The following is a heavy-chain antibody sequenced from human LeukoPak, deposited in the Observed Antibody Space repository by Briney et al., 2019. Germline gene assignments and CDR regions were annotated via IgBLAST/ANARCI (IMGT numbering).Heavy chain of an antibody. D-gene: IGHD2-2*01. V-gene: IGHV1-2*02. CDR1: GYTFTGSY. CDR2: INPNRGDT. J-gene: IGHJ5*02. Sequence: GSVKVSCKASGYTFTGSYMHWVRQAPGQGLEWMGWINPNRGDTYYAQKFLGRVTMTRDTSISTAYMELSSLRSDDTAVYYCAGGGSTSCYGICLYNWFDPWGQGTLVTVSS. CDR3: AGGGSTSCYGICLYNWFDP.